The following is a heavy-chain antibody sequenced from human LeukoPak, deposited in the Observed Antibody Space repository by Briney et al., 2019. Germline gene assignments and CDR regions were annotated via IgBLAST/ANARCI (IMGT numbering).Heavy chain of an antibody. J-gene: IGHJ3*02. Sequence: ASVKVSCKASGYTFTGYFMHWVRQAPGQGLEWMGWIKSESGATNTAQRFQGRVTMTRDTSISTTYMELSGLRSDDTAVYYCARGAVAGTGFAAFDIWGQGTLVTVSS. CDR3: ARGAVAGTGFAAFDI. CDR2: IKSESGAT. CDR1: GYTFTGYF. D-gene: IGHD6-19*01. V-gene: IGHV1-2*02.